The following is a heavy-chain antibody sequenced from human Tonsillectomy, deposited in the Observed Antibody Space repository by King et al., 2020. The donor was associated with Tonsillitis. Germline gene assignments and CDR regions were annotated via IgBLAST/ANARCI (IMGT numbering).Heavy chain of an antibody. CDR2: IYSDGST. V-gene: IGHV3-53*04. Sequence: QLVQSGGRLVQPGRSLRLSCAASGFTFSSNYMSWVRQAPGKGLEWVSVIYSDGSTYYEDSVKSRFNISRHNSTNTLYLQMNSMRAEDTAVYYCARVWVTQDWNHGEYYYGMDVWGQGTTVTVSS. CDR1: GFTFSSNY. CDR3: ARVWVTQDWNHGEYYYGMDV. D-gene: IGHD1-1*01. J-gene: IGHJ6*02.